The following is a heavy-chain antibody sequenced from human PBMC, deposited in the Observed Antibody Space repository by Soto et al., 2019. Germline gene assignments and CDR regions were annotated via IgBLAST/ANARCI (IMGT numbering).Heavy chain of an antibody. J-gene: IGHJ3*02. V-gene: IGHV1-69*13. CDR3: ARVIAAAGGAFDI. CDR1: GGTFSSYA. CDR2: IIPIFGTA. Sequence: GASVKVSCKASGGTFSSYAIIWVRQAPGQGLEWMGGIIPIFGTANYAQKFQGRVTITADESTSTAYMELSSLRSEDTAVYYCARVIAAAGGAFDIWGQGTMVTVSS. D-gene: IGHD6-13*01.